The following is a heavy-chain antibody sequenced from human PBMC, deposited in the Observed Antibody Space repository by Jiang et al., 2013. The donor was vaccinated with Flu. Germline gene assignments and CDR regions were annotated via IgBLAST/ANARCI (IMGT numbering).Heavy chain of an antibody. J-gene: IGHJ6*02. Sequence: SGFTFDDYAMHWVRQAPGKGLEWVSGIWWNSATIGYADSVKGRFTISRDNAKNSLYLQMNSLRAEDTALYYCAKDIRHGTYDLGHWDYYGMDVWGQGTTVTVSS. CDR3: AKDIRHGTYDLGHWDYYGMDV. V-gene: IGHV3-9*01. CDR2: IWWNSATI. CDR1: GFTFDDYA. D-gene: IGHD3-3*01.